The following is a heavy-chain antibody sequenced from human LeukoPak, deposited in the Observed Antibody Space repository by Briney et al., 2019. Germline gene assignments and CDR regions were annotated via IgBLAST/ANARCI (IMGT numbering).Heavy chain of an antibody. J-gene: IGHJ4*02. D-gene: IGHD2-15*01. Sequence: PSETLSLTCAVYGGSFSGYYWSWIRQPPGKGLEWIGEINHSGSTNYNPSLKSRVTISVDTSKNQFSLKLSSVTAADTAVYYCASSDIVVVVAPYYWGQGTLVTVSS. V-gene: IGHV4-34*01. CDR2: INHSGST. CDR3: ASSDIVVVVAPYY. CDR1: GGSFSGYY.